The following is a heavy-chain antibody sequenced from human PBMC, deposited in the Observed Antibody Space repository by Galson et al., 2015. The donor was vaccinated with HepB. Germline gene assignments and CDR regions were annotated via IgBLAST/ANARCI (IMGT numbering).Heavy chain of an antibody. Sequence: SVKVSCKASGYTFTNYGINWVRQAPGQGLEWVGWISEYNGNTNYAQKLQGRVTMTTDTSTTTAYMELRSLRSDDTAVYYCARVPQSSYYDTSGYYSDYWGHGTLVTVSS. J-gene: IGHJ4*01. D-gene: IGHD3-22*01. CDR2: ISEYNGNT. CDR3: ARVPQSSYYDTSGYYSDY. CDR1: GYTFTNYG. V-gene: IGHV1-18*04.